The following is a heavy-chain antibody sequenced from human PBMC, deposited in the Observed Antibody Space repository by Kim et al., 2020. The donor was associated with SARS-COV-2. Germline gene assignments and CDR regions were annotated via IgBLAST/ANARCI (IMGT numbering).Heavy chain of an antibody. V-gene: IGHV7-4-1*02. CDR2: INTNTGNP. CDR3: ARVGVVTAIQGRGAFDI. J-gene: IGHJ3*02. D-gene: IGHD2-21*02. CDR1: GYTFTSYA. Sequence: ASVKVSCKASGYTFTSYAMNWVRQAPGQGLEWMGWINTNTGNPTYAQGFTGRFVFSLDTSVSTAYLQISSLKAEDTAVYYCARVGVVTAIQGRGAFDIWGQGTMVTVSS.